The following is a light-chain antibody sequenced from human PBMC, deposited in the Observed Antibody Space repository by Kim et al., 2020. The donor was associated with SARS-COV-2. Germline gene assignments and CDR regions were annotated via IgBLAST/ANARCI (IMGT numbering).Light chain of an antibody. CDR2: DAS. CDR3: QQRSNWRT. Sequence: SLPPGERPTISCRASQSVSKYLAWYQQKPGQAPRLLIYDASNRATGIPARFSGSGSGTDFTLTISSLEPEDFAVYYCQQRSNWRTFGQGTKVDIK. V-gene: IGKV3-11*01. J-gene: IGKJ1*01. CDR1: QSVSKY.